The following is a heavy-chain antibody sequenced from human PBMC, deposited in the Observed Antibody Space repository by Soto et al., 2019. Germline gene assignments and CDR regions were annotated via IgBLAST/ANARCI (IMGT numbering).Heavy chain of an antibody. D-gene: IGHD6-13*01. Sequence: AASVKVSCKACGYIFTSYGISWVRQAPGQVLEWMGWVSAYNGNTNYAQKFQGRVTMTTDTSTSTAYMELRSLRSDDTAVYYCAIIAAAGIDYWGQGTLVTVSS. V-gene: IGHV1-18*01. J-gene: IGHJ4*02. CDR2: VSAYNGNT. CDR3: AIIAAAGIDY. CDR1: GYIFTSYG.